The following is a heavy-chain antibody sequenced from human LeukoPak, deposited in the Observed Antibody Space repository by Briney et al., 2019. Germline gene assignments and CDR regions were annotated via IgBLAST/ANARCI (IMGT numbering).Heavy chain of an antibody. J-gene: IGHJ4*02. D-gene: IGHD3-9*01. V-gene: IGHV3-30*04. CDR1: GFTFSNYA. Sequence: GGSLRLSCVASGFTFSNYAMHWVRQAPGKGLEWVAVISYGGSNKFYADSVKGRFTVSRDNSKNTLYLQMNSLRAEDTAVYYCARDFDRYYFDSWGQGTLVTVSS. CDR3: ARDFDRYYFDS. CDR2: ISYGGSNK.